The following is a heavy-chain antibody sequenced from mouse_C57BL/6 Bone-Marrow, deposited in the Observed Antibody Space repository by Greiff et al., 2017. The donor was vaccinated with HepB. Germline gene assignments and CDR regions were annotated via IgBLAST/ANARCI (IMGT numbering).Heavy chain of an antibody. CDR1: GYAFTNYL. CDR2: INPGSGGT. J-gene: IGHJ2*01. Sequence: QVQLKESGAELVRPGTSVKVSCKASGYAFTNYLIEWVKQRPGQGLEWIGVINPGSGGTNYNEKFKGKATLTADKSSSTAYMQLSSLTSEDSAVYFCARGYYGSSYVGYWGQGTTLTVSS. V-gene: IGHV1-54*01. D-gene: IGHD1-1*01. CDR3: ARGYYGSSYVGY.